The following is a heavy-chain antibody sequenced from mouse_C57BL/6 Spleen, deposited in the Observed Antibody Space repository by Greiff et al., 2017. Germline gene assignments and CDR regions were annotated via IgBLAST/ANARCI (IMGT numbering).Heavy chain of an antibody. J-gene: IGHJ3*01. V-gene: IGHV1-69*01. CDR2: IDPSDSYT. CDR3: ARTRYCGSSD. CDR1: GYTFTSYW. Sequence: QVQLQQPGAELVMPGASVKLSCKASGYTFTSYWMHWVKQRPGQGLEWIGEIDPSDSYTNYNQKFKGKSTLTVDKSSSTAYMQLSSLTSEDSAVYYCARTRYCGSSDWGQGTLVTVSA. D-gene: IGHD1-1*01.